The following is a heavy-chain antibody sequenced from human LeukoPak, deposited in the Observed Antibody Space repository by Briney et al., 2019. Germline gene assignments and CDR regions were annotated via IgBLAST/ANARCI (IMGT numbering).Heavy chain of an antibody. CDR3: ARELTSSSCFDP. J-gene: IGHJ5*02. Sequence: PGGSLRLSCAVSGFIVTSNYMNWVRQAPGKGLEWVSVVYSGGMTYSADSVKGRFTISRDIPKNTLYLQMNSLRAEDTAVYYCARELTSSSCFDPWGQGTLVTVSS. D-gene: IGHD2-2*01. CDR1: GFIVTSNY. V-gene: IGHV3-66*01. CDR2: VYSGGMT.